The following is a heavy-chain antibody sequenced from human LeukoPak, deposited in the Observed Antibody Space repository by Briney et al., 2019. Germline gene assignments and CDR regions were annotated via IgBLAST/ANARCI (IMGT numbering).Heavy chain of an antibody. CDR2: ISYDGSNK. D-gene: IGHD6-19*01. V-gene: IGHV3-30*18. J-gene: IGHJ4*02. CDR1: GFTFSSYG. CDR3: AKGGFSGWSLFFDY. Sequence: SGRSLRLSCAASGFTFSSYGMHWVRQAPGKGLEWVAVISYDGSNKYYADSVKGRFTISRDNSKNTLYLQVNSLRAEDTAVYYCAKGGFSGWSLFFDYWGQGTLVTVSS.